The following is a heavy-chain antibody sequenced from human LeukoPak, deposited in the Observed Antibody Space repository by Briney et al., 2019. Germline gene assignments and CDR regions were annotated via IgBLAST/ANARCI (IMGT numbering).Heavy chain of an antibody. V-gene: IGHV3-21*01. CDR1: GFTFSSYT. J-gene: IGHJ3*02. Sequence: RPGGSLRLSCAASGFTFSSYTMNWVRQAPGKGLEWVSCIVRGSSYIYYADSVQGRFTISRDNAKNSLYLQMNSLRAEDTAVYYCARGDYGDDHAFDIWGQGTMVTVSS. CDR2: IVRGSSYI. D-gene: IGHD4-17*01. CDR3: ARGDYGDDHAFDI.